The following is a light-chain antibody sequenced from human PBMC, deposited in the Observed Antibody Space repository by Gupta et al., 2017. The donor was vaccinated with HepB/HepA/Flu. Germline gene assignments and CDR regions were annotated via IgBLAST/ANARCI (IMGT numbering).Light chain of an antibody. J-gene: IGKJ1*01. CDR2: DVS. CDR3: QQRNNWPRT. V-gene: IGKV3-11*01. Sequence: EIVLTQSPAALSLSPGERATLSCRASQNIRSSLAWYQHKAGRAPRLLIYDVSNRATGIPVRFAGSGSGTDFTLTISSLEPEDVAVYYCQQRNNWPRTFGQGTKVEI. CDR1: QNIRSS.